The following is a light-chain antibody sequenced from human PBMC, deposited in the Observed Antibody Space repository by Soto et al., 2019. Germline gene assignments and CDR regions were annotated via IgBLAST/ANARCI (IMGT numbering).Light chain of an antibody. CDR2: GAS. J-gene: IGKJ2*01. CDR1: QSVSSN. V-gene: IGKV3-15*01. Sequence: EIVMTQSPATLSVSPGERATLSCRASQSVSSNFAWYQQKPGQPPRLLIYGASTRATGIPARFSGSGSGTEFTLTISRLQSDDFAVYYCQQHNNWPYTFGQGTKLEIK. CDR3: QQHNNWPYT.